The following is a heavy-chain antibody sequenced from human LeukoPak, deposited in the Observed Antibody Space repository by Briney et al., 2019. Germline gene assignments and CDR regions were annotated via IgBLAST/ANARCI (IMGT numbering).Heavy chain of an antibody. J-gene: IGHJ4*02. CDR2: INHSGST. CDR1: GGSFSGYY. CDR3: ARNMYSSGFPIGY. Sequence: PSETLSLTCAVYGGSFSGYYWSWIRQPPGKGLEWIGEINHSGSTNYNPSLKSRVTISVDTSKNQFSLKLSSVTAADTAVYYCARNMYSSGFPIGYWGQGTLVTVSS. D-gene: IGHD6-19*01. V-gene: IGHV4-34*01.